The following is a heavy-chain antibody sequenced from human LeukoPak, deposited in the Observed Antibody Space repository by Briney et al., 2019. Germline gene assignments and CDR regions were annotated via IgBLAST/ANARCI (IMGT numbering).Heavy chain of an antibody. V-gene: IGHV4-34*01. D-gene: IGHD3-3*01. J-gene: IGHJ4*02. Sequence: SETLSLTCVDYGGSFSGDYWSSIRQPPGKGLESIWEINHSGSTHYNPSLKSRVTISVDTSKNKFSLKLSPVTAADTAVYYCARLYYDFWSGPFDYWGQGPLVTVSS. CDR3: ARLYYDFWSGPFDY. CDR2: INHSGST. CDR1: GGSFSGDY.